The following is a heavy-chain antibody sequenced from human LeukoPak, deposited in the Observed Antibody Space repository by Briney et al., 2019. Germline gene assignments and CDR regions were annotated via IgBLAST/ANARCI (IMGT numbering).Heavy chain of an antibody. CDR3: ARGDYGDYVRNWFDP. CDR1: GGSFSGYY. CDR2: INHSGST. J-gene: IGHJ5*02. Sequence: SETLSLTCAVYGGSFSGYYWSWIRQPPGKGLEWIGEINHSGSTNYNPSLKSRVTISVDTSKNQFSLKLSSVTAADTAVYYCARGDYGDYVRNWFDPWGQGTLVTVSS. V-gene: IGHV4-34*01. D-gene: IGHD4-17*01.